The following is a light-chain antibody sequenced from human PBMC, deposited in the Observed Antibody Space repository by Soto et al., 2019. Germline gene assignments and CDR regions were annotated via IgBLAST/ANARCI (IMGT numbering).Light chain of an antibody. V-gene: IGKV1-5*01. J-gene: IGKJ1*01. CDR2: DGT. CDR3: QQYESHSET. CDR1: QSIGSW. Sequence: EIQVSPSPSTVSACVGVRVSITCWASQSIGSWLAWHQQKPVKAPKLLIYDGTYLESGVPSRFSGSGSGTEFTLTISSLQPDDSATYYCQQYESHSETFGQGTKVDIK.